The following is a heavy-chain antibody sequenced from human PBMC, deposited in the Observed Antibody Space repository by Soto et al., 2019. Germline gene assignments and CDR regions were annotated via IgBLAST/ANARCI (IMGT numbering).Heavy chain of an antibody. CDR3: ARYSSGWYAIPFDI. CDR2: ISSSSSTI. D-gene: IGHD6-19*01. Sequence: GGSLRLSCAASGFTFSSYSMNWIRQAPGKGLEWVSYISSSSSTIYYADSVKGRFTISRDNAKNSLYLQMNSLRAEDTAVYYCARYSSGWYAIPFDIWGQGTMVTVSS. J-gene: IGHJ3*02. V-gene: IGHV3-48*01. CDR1: GFTFSSYS.